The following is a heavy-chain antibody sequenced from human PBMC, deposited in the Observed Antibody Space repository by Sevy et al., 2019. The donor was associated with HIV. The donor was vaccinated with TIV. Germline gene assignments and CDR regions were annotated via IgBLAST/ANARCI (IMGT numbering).Heavy chain of an antibody. CDR1: GYTFTGYY. CDR3: ARDLGLYCSSTSCYSWFDP. CDR2: INPNSGGT. Sequence: ASVKVSCKASGYTFTGYYMHWVRQAPGQGLEWMGRINPNSGGTNYAQKFQGRVTMTRDTSISTAYMELSRLRSDDTAGYYCARDLGLYCSSTSCYSWFDPWGQGTLVTVSS. J-gene: IGHJ5*02. V-gene: IGHV1-2*06. D-gene: IGHD2-2*01.